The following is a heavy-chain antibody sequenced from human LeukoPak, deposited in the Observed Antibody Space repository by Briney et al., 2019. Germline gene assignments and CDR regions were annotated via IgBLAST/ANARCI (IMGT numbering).Heavy chain of an antibody. V-gene: IGHV3-30*04. CDR3: VKEGEIQSSGWSSFDK. CDR1: GSTFYNYA. J-gene: IGHJ4*02. Sequence: PGRSLRLSCAASGSTFYNYAMHWVRQAPGKGLEWVAVISYDGSHEYYTDSVKGRFTISRDNSVNTLYLQMNSLKPEDTAVYYCVKEGEIQSSGWSSFDKWGQGTLVTVSS. CDR2: ISYDGSHE. D-gene: IGHD6-25*01.